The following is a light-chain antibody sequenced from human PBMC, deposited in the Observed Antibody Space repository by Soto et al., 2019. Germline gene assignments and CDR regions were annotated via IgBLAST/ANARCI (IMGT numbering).Light chain of an antibody. V-gene: IGKV3-15*01. Sequence: EIVMTQSPATLSVSPGERATLSCRASQSVSSNLAWYQQRPGQAPRLLIYRASTRATGVPARFSGSGSGTEFTLTISSLQSEDFAVYYCQQRSNWPSFGQGTRLEIK. CDR3: QQRSNWPS. CDR1: QSVSSN. J-gene: IGKJ5*01. CDR2: RAS.